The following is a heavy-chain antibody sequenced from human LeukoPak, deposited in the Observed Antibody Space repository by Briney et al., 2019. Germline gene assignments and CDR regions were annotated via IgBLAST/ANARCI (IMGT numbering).Heavy chain of an antibody. J-gene: IGHJ4*02. CDR2: ISAYNGNT. V-gene: IGHV1-18*01. CDR1: GYTFTSYG. Sequence: ASVNVSCKSSGYTFTSYGISWVRQAPGQGLEWMGWISAYNGNTNYAQKLQGRVTMTTDTSTSTAYMELRSLRSDDTAVYYCARVGIAAAGTIDVDYWGQGTLVTVSS. D-gene: IGHD6-13*01. CDR3: ARVGIAAAGTIDVDY.